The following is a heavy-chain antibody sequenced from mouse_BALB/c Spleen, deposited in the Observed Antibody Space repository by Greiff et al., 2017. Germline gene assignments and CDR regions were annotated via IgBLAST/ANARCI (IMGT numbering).Heavy chain of an antibody. D-gene: IGHD4-1*01. CDR3: ARHQTGTDFDY. V-gene: IGHV5-9-3*01. CDR2: ISSGGSYT. J-gene: IGHJ2*01. Sequence: EVHLVESGGGLVKPGGSLKLSCAASGFTFSNYAMSWVRQTPEKRLEWVATISSGGSYTYYPDSVKGRFTISRDNAKNTLYLQMSSLRSEDTAMYYCARHQTGTDFDYWGQGTTLTVSS. CDR1: GFTFSNYA.